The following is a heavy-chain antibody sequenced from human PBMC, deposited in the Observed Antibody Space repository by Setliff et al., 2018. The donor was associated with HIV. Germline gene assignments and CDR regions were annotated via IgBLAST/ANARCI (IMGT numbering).Heavy chain of an antibody. CDR1: GYTFTDYY. CDR2: INPDSGRI. J-gene: IGHJ4*02. CDR3: ARDYFPHSRRNFGSGDYFHF. Sequence: ASVKVSCKASGYTFTDYYIHWVRQAPGQGLEWLGWINPDSGRINYAHKFQGRATMTRDTSITSAYMELSRLKSDDTAVYHCARDYFPHSRRNFGSGDYFHFWGQGSRVTVSS. V-gene: IGHV1-2*07. D-gene: IGHD3-10*01.